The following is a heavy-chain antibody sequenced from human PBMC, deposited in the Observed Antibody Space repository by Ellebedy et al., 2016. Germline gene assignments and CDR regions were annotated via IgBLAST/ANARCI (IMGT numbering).Heavy chain of an antibody. CDR3: ARQPPSSGWYGDYFDY. Sequence: SETLSLTCTVSGGAISSRSYCWGWIRQPPGKGLEWIGSVCYSGSTYYNPSLKSRVTISVDTSKNQFSLKLSSVTATDTAVFYSARQPPSSGWYGDYFDYWGQGALVTVSS. CDR1: GGAISSRSYC. CDR2: VCYSGST. D-gene: IGHD6-19*01. V-gene: IGHV4-39*01. J-gene: IGHJ4*02.